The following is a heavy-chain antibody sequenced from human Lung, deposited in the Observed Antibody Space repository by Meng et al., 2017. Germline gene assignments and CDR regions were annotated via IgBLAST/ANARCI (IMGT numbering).Heavy chain of an antibody. CDR1: GGSFGDYY. CDR2: INHSGST. J-gene: IGHJ4*02. CDR3: ARGPTTMAHDFDY. Sequence: QVQLQQWGAGLLKPSAPLSLPCVVSGGSFGDYYWSWIRQPPGKGLEWIGEINHSGSTNYNPSLESRATISVDTSQNNLSLKLSSVTAADSAVYYCARGPTTMAHDFDYWGQGTLVTVSS. V-gene: IGHV4-34*01. D-gene: IGHD4-11*01.